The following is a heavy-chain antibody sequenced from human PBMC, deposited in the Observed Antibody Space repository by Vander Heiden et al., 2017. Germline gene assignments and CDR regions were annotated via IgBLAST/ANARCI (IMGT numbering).Heavy chain of an antibody. J-gene: IGHJ4*02. CDR3: FAGYNDIDY. Sequence: QVQLVESGGGLVKPGGSLGLACAASGFIFDNYYMSWIRLAPGKGLEWVSYINRDSTTIYYTDSVQGRFTISRDNAKKSLYLQMNSLRAEDTAVYYCFAGYNDIDYWGQGTLVTVSS. CDR1: GFIFDNYY. V-gene: IGHV3-11*01. CDR2: INRDSTTI. D-gene: IGHD5-12*01.